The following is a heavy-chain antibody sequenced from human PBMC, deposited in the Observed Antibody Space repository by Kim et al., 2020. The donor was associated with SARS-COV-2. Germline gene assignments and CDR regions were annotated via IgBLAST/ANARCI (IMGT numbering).Heavy chain of an antibody. J-gene: IGHJ4*02. Sequence: NKYDADPVKGRFTISRDNSKNTRYLQMNGLRAEDTAVYYCAKEASGAYIDYWGQGTLVTVSS. CDR2: NK. D-gene: IGHD3-16*01. CDR3: AKEASGAYIDY. V-gene: IGHV3-33*06.